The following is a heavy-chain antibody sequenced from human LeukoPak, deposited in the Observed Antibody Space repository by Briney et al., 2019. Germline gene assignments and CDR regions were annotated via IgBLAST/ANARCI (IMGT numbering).Heavy chain of an antibody. J-gene: IGHJ4*02. D-gene: IGHD3-22*01. V-gene: IGHV1-2*02. CDR2: INPNSGGT. Sequence: ASVKVSCKASGYTFTGYYINWVRQAPGQGLEWMGWINPNSGGTNYAQKFQGRVTMTSDTSISTAYMELSSLRSDDTAVYYCAREDSSGYYYFDYWGQGTLVTVSS. CDR1: GYTFTGYY. CDR3: AREDSSGYYYFDY.